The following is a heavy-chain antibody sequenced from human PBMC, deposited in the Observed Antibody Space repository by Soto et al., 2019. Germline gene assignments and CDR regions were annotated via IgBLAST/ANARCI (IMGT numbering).Heavy chain of an antibody. D-gene: IGHD6-19*01. Sequence: ERSLRLSCAVTGFPLEKYGMNWVRQAPGKGLEWVSSISFSGDYIYYADSVKGRFTISRDNSKNTLYLQMNSLRAEDTAVYYCARLYSSGWRNSHLYLDYWGQGTLVTVSS. CDR2: ISFSGDYI. CDR1: GFPLEKYG. CDR3: ARLYSSGWRNSHLYLDY. J-gene: IGHJ4*02. V-gene: IGHV3-21*04.